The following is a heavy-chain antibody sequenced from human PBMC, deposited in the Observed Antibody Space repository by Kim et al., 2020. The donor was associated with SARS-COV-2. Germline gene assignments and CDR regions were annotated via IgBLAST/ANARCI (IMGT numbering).Heavy chain of an antibody. V-gene: IGHV3-13*01. CDR1: GFTFSNYY. J-gene: IGHJ6*02. CDR3: ARGLRGSGRSSSYFGLDV. Sequence: GGSLRLSCAASGFTFSNYYFHWVRQIPGKGLVWVSDVRSTAGTAYYADSVKGRFTVSRDDARTSLYLEMDSLRVGDTAVYYCARGLRGSGRSSSYFGLDVWGQGTTVTVSS. D-gene: IGHD6-6*01. CDR2: VRSTAGTA.